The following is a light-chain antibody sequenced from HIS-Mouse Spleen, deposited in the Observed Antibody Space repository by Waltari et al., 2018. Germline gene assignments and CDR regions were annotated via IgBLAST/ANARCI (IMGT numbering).Light chain of an antibody. CDR3: YSAADNNLGV. J-gene: IGLJ3*02. Sequence: SYDLTQPSSVSVSPGQTARIPCSGDGLAKKSGAWFQQKPGQAPVLVIYKDSERPSGIPERFSGSSSGTTVTLTISGAQVEDEADYYCYSAADNNLGVFGGGTKLTVL. CDR1: GLAKKS. CDR2: KDS. V-gene: IGLV3-27*01.